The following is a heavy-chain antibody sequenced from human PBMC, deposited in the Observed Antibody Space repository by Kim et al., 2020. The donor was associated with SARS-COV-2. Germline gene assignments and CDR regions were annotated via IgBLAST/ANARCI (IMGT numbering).Heavy chain of an antibody. Sequence: YGDSLTGRFTIARDNAENSLYLQMNSLSAEDTAVYYCARGMRGFSYGKIDYWGQGTLVTVSS. CDR3: ARGMRGFSYGKIDY. V-gene: IGHV3-21*01. J-gene: IGHJ4*02. D-gene: IGHD5-18*01.